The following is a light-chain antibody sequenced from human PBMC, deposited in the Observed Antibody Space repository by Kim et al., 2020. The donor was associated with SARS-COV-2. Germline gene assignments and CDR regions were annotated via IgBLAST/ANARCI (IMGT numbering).Light chain of an antibody. CDR1: QSLQPSDGKTQ. Sequence: QPASISCKSSQSLQPSDGKTQVDCYLQKPGQPPQLLIYEVSNRVAGVPDRFSGSGSGTDFTLKISRVEAEDVGIYYCMQSIQLPYSFGQGTKLEI. CDR2: EVS. J-gene: IGKJ2*03. V-gene: IGKV2D-29*01. CDR3: MQSIQLPYS.